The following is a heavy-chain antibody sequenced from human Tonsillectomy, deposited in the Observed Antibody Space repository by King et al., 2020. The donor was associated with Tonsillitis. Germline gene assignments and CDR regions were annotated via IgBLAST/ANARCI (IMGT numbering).Heavy chain of an antibody. CDR3: ASLSGRYCSGGICDQDY. V-gene: IGHV1-2*02. CDR2: INPNSGGT. CDR1: GYTFTGYY. D-gene: IGHD2-15*01. J-gene: IGHJ4*02. Sequence: QLVQSGAEVKKPGASVKVSCKTSGYTFTGYYMNWGRQAPGQGLEWMGWINPNSGGTDYEQKFQGRVTMTRDTSISTAYMQLSSLRSDDTAVYYWASLSGRYCSGGICDQDYWGQGTLVTVSS.